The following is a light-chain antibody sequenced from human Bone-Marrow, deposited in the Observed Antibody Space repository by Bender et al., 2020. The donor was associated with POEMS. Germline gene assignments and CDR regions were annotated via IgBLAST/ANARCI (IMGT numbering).Light chain of an antibody. CDR3: VAWDASLNGWV. J-gene: IGLJ3*02. Sequence: QSALTQPRSVSGSPGQSVAISCTGTSSDVGSYNYVSWYQQHPGKAPKVMIYEGIKRPSGVPDRFSGSKSGTSASLAITGLQSDDEAIYFCVAWDASLNGWVFGGGTKLTVL. CDR2: EGI. V-gene: IGLV2-11*01. CDR1: SSDVGSYNY.